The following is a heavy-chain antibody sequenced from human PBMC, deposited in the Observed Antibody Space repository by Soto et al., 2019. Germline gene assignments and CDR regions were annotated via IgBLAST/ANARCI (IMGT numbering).Heavy chain of an antibody. Sequence: GGSLRLSCAASGFTFSNHAMSWVRQAPGKGLEWVSGIIGSGGATYYADSVKGRFTISRDNSKNTLYLQMNSLRVEDTALYYCAKGTGYVGSFFDYWGQGTLVTVSS. CDR3: AKGTGYVGSFFDY. CDR1: GFTFSNHA. CDR2: IIGSGGAT. V-gene: IGHV3-23*01. D-gene: IGHD6-25*01. J-gene: IGHJ4*02.